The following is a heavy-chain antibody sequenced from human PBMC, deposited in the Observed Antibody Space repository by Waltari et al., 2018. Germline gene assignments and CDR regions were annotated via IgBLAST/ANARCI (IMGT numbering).Heavy chain of an antibody. D-gene: IGHD3-22*01. V-gene: IGHV4-59*12. CDR2: IYYSGST. J-gene: IGHJ5*02. CDR1: GFTFDDYA. Sequence: VQLVESGGVVVQPGGSLRLSCAASGFTFDDYAMHWVRQAPGKGLEWIGYIYYSGSTNYNPSLKSRVTISVDTSKNQFSLKLSSVTAADTAVYYCARDHYYDSSGYPTNWFDPWGQGTLVTVSS. CDR3: ARDHYYDSSGYPTNWFDP.